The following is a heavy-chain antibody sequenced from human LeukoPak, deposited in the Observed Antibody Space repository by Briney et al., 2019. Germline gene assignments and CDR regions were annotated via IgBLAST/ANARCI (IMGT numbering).Heavy chain of an antibody. CDR1: GYTFTSYY. CDR2: INPSGGST. J-gene: IGHJ6*03. CDR3: ARDSPTSYYYYYMDV. V-gene: IGHV1-46*01. Sequence: ASVKVSCKASGYTFTSYYMHWVRQAPGQGLEWMGIINPSGGSTSYAQKFQGRVTMTRYTSTSTVYMELSSLRSEDTAVYYCARDSPTSYYYYYMDVWGKGTTVTVSS.